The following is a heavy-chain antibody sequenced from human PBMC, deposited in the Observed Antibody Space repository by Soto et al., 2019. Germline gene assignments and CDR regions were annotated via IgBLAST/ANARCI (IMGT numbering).Heavy chain of an antibody. CDR3: AKEAGGRPYSSSSFDY. V-gene: IGHV3-23*01. CDR2: ISGSGGST. Sequence: EVQLLESGGGLVQPGGSLRLSCAASGFTFSSYAMTWVRQAPGKGLEWVSAISGSGGSTYYADSVKGRFTISRDNSKNTLYLRMGSLRAEDTAVYYCAKEAGGRPYSSSSFDYWGQGTLVTVSS. D-gene: IGHD6-6*01. CDR1: GFTFSSYA. J-gene: IGHJ4*02.